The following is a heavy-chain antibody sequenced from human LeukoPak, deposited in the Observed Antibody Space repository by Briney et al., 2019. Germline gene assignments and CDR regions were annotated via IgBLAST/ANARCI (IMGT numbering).Heavy chain of an antibody. CDR3: AKSDRVAVKWFDP. J-gene: IGHJ5*02. CDR1: GFTFSSYA. CDR2: IGISGGTT. D-gene: IGHD3-3*01. Sequence: GGSLRLSCAASGFTFSSYAMNWVRQAPGKGLEWVSVIGISGGTTYYTDSVKGRFTISRDNSKNTLYLQMNSLRAEDTAVYYCAKSDRVAVKWFDPWGQGTLVTVSS. V-gene: IGHV3-23*01.